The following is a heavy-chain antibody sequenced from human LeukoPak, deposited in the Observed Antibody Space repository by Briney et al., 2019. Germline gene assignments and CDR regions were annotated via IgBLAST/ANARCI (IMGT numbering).Heavy chain of an antibody. CDR3: ARGVRYYDSSGYYSDY. D-gene: IGHD3-22*01. CDR2: IIPILGIA. Sequence: GASVKVSCKASGSTFSSYAISWVRQAPGQGLEWMGGIIPILGIANYAQKFQGRVTITADKSTSTAYMELSSLRSEDTAVYYCARGVRYYDSSGYYSDYWGQGTLVTVSS. J-gene: IGHJ4*02. CDR1: GSTFSSYA. V-gene: IGHV1-69*10.